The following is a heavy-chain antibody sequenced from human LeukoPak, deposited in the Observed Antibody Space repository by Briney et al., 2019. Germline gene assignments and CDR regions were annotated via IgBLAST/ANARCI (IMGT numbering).Heavy chain of an antibody. CDR3: ARTEPGYSSGWYLDV. V-gene: IGHV3-7*01. CDR1: GFTFSDYW. Sequence: GGSLRLSCAASGFTFSDYWMSWVRQAPGKGLEWVANIKQDGSDKYYVDSVKGRFTISRDNAKNSLYLQMNSLRAEDTAVYYCARTEPGYSSGWYLDVWGQGTTVTVSS. CDR2: IKQDGSDK. D-gene: IGHD6-19*01. J-gene: IGHJ6*02.